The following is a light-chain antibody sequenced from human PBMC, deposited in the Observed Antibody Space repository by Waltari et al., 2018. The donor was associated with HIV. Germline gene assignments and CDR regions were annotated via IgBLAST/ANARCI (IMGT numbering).Light chain of an antibody. CDR3: AAWDDSLAEPYVL. J-gene: IGLJ2*01. V-gene: IGLV1-44*01. CDR1: TSTIGTNS. CDR2: SDN. Sequence: QSVLAQPPSASGTPGQRVTISCSGTTSTIGTNSVNWYQQLPGTAPKLLIFSDNQRPSGVPYRFSGSKSGTSASLAISGLQSEDEGDYYCAAWDDSLAEPYVLFGGGTRLTVL.